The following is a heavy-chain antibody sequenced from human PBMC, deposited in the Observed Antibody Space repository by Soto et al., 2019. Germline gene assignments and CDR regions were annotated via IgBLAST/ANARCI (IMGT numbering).Heavy chain of an antibody. V-gene: IGHV4-31*03. CDR3: ARVLPGALYKSQYYFDY. J-gene: IGHJ4*02. CDR1: GGSISSGGYY. CDR2: IYYSGST. Sequence: SETLSLTCTVSGGSISSGGYYWSWIRQHPGKGLEWIGYIYYSGSTYYNPSLKSRVTISVDTSKNQFSLKLSSVTAADTAVYYCARVLPGALYKSQYYFDYSGQGTLVTVSS. D-gene: IGHD7-27*01.